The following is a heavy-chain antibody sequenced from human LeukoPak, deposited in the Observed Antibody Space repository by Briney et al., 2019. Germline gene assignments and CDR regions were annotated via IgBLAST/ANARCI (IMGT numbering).Heavy chain of an antibody. CDR3: ARDPSPGVVGATLDY. V-gene: IGHV4-39*07. Sequence: PSETLSLTCTVSGGSISTSSYYWGWVRQPPGKGLEWIGNIFYSGSTYYSPSLKSRVTISLDTSRNQFSLKLSSVTAADTAVYYCARDPSPGVVGATLDYWGQGTLVTVSS. J-gene: IGHJ4*02. CDR2: IFYSGST. D-gene: IGHD1-26*01. CDR1: GGSISTSSYY.